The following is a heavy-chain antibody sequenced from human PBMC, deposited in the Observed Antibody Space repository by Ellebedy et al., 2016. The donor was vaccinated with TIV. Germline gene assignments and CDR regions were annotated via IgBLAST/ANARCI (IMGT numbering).Heavy chain of an antibody. CDR1: VYTFPPYG. CDR3: ARDRDGSSSSDFQH. V-gene: IGHV1-18*04. D-gene: IGHD6-6*01. Sequence: AASVKVPCKASVYTFPPYGIPWLRQAPAHGPAWMGWIGTYEGNTKYAQKLQGRVTMTRDTLTRTADMELRSLRSHDTAVYYCARDRDGSSSSDFQHWGPGTLVTVSS. J-gene: IGHJ1*01. CDR2: IGTYEGNT.